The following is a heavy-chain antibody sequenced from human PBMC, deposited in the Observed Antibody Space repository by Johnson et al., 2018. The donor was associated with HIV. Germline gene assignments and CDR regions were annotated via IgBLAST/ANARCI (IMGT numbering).Heavy chain of an antibody. Sequence: QVQLVESGGGLVQPGRSLRLSCAASGFTFRDYGMHWVRQAPGKGLEWVAFIQYDGSNKYYADSVRGRFTISRDNSKNTLYLQMNSLRAEDTGVYYCVRRFYDSSAFDIWGQGTLVTVSS. CDR1: GFTFRDYG. CDR3: VRRFYDSSAFDI. J-gene: IGHJ3*02. V-gene: IGHV3-30*02. CDR2: IQYDGSNK. D-gene: IGHD3-22*01.